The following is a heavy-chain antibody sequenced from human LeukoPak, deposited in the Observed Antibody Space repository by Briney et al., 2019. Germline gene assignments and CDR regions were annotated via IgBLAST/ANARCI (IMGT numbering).Heavy chain of an antibody. CDR2: ISWNSGSI. Sequence: GGSLRLSCSASGFTFDDYAMHWVRQAPGKGLEWVSGISWNSGSIGYADSVKGRFTISRDNAKNSLYLQMNSLRAEDTAVYYCARDRGITMVRGVNPAGYYFDYWGQGTLVTVSS. J-gene: IGHJ4*02. V-gene: IGHV3-9*01. D-gene: IGHD3-10*01. CDR3: ARDRGITMVRGVNPAGYYFDY. CDR1: GFTFDDYA.